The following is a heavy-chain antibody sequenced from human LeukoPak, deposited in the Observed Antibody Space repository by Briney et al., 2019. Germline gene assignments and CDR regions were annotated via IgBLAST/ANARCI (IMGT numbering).Heavy chain of an antibody. D-gene: IGHD3-9*01. V-gene: IGHV1-18*01. CDR3: VRDQYLNVMTGFDE. J-gene: IGHJ4*02. Sequence: ASVKVSCKASGYMFNLYGISWVRQAPGQGLEWMAWTSVNNGDTKYGQKFQGRVTVSTDTSTSTVYLELRSLRPDDTAVYYCVRDQYLNVMTGFDEWGQGTLVTVSS. CDR1: GYMFNLYG. CDR2: TSVNNGDT.